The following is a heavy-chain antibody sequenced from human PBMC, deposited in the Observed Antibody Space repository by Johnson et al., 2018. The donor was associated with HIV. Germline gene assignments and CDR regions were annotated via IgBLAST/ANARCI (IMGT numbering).Heavy chain of an antibody. Sequence: VQLVESGGGLVKPGESLRLSCVASGFTFSQAWMSWVRQAPGKGLEWVARIKRETDLGTRDYAASVKGRFSISRDDSKNTLYLQMNSLRAEDTAVYYCAKETAYYYGSGSYYIDAFDIWGQGTMVTVSS. V-gene: IGHV3-15*01. CDR1: GFTFSQAW. CDR2: IKRETDLGTR. CDR3: AKETAYYYGSGSYYIDAFDI. D-gene: IGHD3-10*01. J-gene: IGHJ3*02.